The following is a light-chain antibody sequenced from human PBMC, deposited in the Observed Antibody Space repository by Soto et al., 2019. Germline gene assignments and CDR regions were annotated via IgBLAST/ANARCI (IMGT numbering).Light chain of an antibody. CDR2: GAS. J-gene: IGKJ2*01. CDR1: QSVSRN. Sequence: EVVLTQSPATLSVSPGDRATLSCRASQSVSRNLAWYQQKPGQAPRLLIYGASTRATGVPARCSGSGSATEFTLASSRLQSEDGAVYYGQQYGDWPPETFGQGTKLEI. CDR3: QQYGDWPPET. V-gene: IGKV3-15*01.